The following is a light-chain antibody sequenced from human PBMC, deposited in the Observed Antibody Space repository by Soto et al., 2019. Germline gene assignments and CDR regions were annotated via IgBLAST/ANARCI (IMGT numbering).Light chain of an antibody. J-gene: IGLJ2*01. V-gene: IGLV2-23*01. CDR3: CSYAGSSTPVV. Sequence: QSVLTQPASVSGSPGQSITISCTGTSSDVGSYNLVSWYQQHPGKAPKLMIYEGSKRTSGVSNRFSGSKSGHTASLTISGLQAEDEADYYCCSYAGSSTPVVFGGGTKVTVL. CDR2: EGS. CDR1: SSDVGSYNL.